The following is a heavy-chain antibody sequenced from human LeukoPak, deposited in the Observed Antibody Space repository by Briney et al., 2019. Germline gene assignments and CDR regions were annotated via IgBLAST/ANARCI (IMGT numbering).Heavy chain of an antibody. Sequence: GGPLRLSCAASGVTFSGCEMNWVRQPPGKGLEWLSYISGSGSTTYYTDSVKGRFTISRDNPKNSLYLQMNSLRAEDAAVYYCARRGDKSEFDSWGQGTLVTVSS. D-gene: IGHD2-21*01. J-gene: IGHJ4*02. CDR3: ARRGDKSEFDS. CDR1: GVTFSGCE. CDR2: ISGSGSTT. V-gene: IGHV3-48*03.